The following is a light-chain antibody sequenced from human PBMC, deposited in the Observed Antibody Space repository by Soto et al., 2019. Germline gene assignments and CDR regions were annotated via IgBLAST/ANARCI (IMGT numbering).Light chain of an antibody. CDR3: AAWDDRLNGHV. CDR1: SSNIGGNT. V-gene: IGLV1-44*01. J-gene: IGLJ1*01. Sequence: QSVLTQPPSASGTPGQSVTISCSGSSSNIGGNTVSWYQQFPGTAPKLLIYTNNQRPSGVPDRFSGSKSDTSASLDISALQSEDEAHYYCAAWDDRLNGHVFGTGTKLTV. CDR2: TNN.